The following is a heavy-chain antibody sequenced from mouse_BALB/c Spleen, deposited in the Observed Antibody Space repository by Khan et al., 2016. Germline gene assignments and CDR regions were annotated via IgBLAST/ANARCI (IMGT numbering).Heavy chain of an antibody. Sequence: EVELVESGGGLVKPGGSLKLSCTASGFTFSSYTMSWVRQTPEKRLEWVATISSGGGNTYYPDSVKGRFTISRDNAKNNLYLQMSSLRYEDTAFYYCARGYGNRAWFAYWGQGTLVTVSA. CDR2: ISSGGGNT. CDR1: GFTFSSYT. D-gene: IGHD2-10*02. J-gene: IGHJ3*01. V-gene: IGHV5-9*03. CDR3: ARGYGNRAWFAY.